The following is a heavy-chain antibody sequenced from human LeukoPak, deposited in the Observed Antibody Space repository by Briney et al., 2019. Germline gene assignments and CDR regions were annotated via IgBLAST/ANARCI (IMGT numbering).Heavy chain of an antibody. CDR1: GFTFSSYW. V-gene: IGHV3-7*01. Sequence: GGSLRLSCAASGFTFSSYWMSWVRQAPGKGLEWVANMKQDGSEKYYVDSVKGRFTISRDNAKNSLYLQMNSLRAEDTAVYYCAREVGDFWSGNAFDIWGQGTMVTVSS. D-gene: IGHD3-3*01. J-gene: IGHJ3*02. CDR2: MKQDGSEK. CDR3: AREVGDFWSGNAFDI.